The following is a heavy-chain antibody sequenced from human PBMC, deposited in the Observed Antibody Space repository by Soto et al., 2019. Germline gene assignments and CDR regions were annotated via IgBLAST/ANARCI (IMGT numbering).Heavy chain of an antibody. CDR3: ARGRDFWSGYAYFDY. CDR2: IYHSAST. V-gene: IGHV4-30-2*01. CDR1: GGSISSGGYS. Sequence: QLQLQESGSGLVKPSQTLSLTCAVSGGSISSGGYSWSWIRQPPGKGLEWIGYIYHSASTYYNPSLKSRVTISVDRSKNQCSLKLSSVTAADMAVYYCARGRDFWSGYAYFDYWGQGTLVTVSS. D-gene: IGHD3-3*01. J-gene: IGHJ4*02.